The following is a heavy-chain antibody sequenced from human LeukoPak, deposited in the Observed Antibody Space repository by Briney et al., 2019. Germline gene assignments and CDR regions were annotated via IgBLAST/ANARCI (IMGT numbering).Heavy chain of an antibody. V-gene: IGHV4-30-2*01. CDR2: IYHSGST. D-gene: IGHD6-13*01. Sequence: PSETLSLTCAVSGGSISSGGYSWSLIRQPPGKGLEWIGYIYHSGSTYYNPSLKSRVTISVDRSKNQFSLKLSSVTAADTAVYYCARGLSQQLVSYWFDPWGQGTLVTVSS. CDR1: GGSISSGGYS. CDR3: ARGLSQQLVSYWFDP. J-gene: IGHJ5*02.